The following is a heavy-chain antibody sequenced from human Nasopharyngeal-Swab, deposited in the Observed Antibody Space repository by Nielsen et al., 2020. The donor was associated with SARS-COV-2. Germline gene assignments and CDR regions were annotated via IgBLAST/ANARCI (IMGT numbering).Heavy chain of an antibody. V-gene: IGHV4-59*01. J-gene: IGHJ6*02. D-gene: IGHD3-10*01. CDR3: ARDRRRGSGEVIKVHGANYYYYGMDV. CDR1: GGSISSYY. CDR2: IYYSGST. Sequence: SETLSLTCTASGGSISSYYWSWIRQPPGKGLEWIGYIYYSGSTNYNPSLKSRVTISVDTSKNQFSLKLSSVTAADTAVYYCARDRRRGSGEVIKVHGANYYYYGMDVWGQGTTVTVSS.